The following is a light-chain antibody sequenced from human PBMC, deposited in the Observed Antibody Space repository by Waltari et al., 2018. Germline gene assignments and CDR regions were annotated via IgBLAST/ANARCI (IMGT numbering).Light chain of an antibody. CDR2: WAS. J-gene: IGKJ2*01. CDR1: QSLLYNSNNKNY. V-gene: IGKV4-1*01. Sequence: DIVMTQSPDSLAVSLGERATINCKSSQSLLYNSNNKNYLAWYQLKPGQPPRLLIYWASTRESGVPDRFSGSWSGTDFTLTISSLQAEDVAVYYCQQYYSIPYTFGQGTKLEIK. CDR3: QQYYSIPYT.